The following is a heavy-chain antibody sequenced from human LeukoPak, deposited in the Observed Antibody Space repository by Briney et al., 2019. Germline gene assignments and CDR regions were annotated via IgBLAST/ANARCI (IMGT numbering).Heavy chain of an antibody. D-gene: IGHD3-10*01. CDR1: GFTFRTSW. CDR3: ARTHSGSYSHDY. CDR2: INSDGGNT. V-gene: IGHV3-74*01. Sequence: GGSLRLSCSASGFTFRTSWMHWVRQGPGKGLLWVAHINSDGGNTAYADSVKGRFTISRDNAKSTLYLQMNSLRSEDTTVYYCARTHSGSYSHDYWGQGTLVTVSS. J-gene: IGHJ4*02.